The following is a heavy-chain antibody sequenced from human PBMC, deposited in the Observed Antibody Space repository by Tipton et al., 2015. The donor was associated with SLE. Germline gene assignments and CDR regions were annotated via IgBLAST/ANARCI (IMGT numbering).Heavy chain of an antibody. CDR1: GYSISSGYY. V-gene: IGHV4-38-2*02. Sequence: TLSLTCIVSGYSISSGYYWAWIRQPPGKGLEWIGCIYHSGSTYYNLSLKSRVTISVDTSKNQFSLKLNSVTAADTAVYYCARGVAGYYYNCYMDVWGKGTTVTVSS. D-gene: IGHD5/OR15-5a*01. CDR3: ARGVAGYYYNCYMDV. J-gene: IGHJ6*03. CDR2: IYHSGST.